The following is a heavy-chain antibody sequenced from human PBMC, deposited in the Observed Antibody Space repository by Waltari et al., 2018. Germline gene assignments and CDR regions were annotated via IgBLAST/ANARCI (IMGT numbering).Heavy chain of an antibody. CDR1: GGSISSGSYY. CDR2: IYTSGST. CDR3: ARGNYDSSGYYYEAGY. J-gene: IGHJ4*02. Sequence: QVQLQESGPGLVKPSQTLSLTCTVSGGSISSGSYYWSWIRQPAGKGLEWIGRIYTSGSTNYNPSLKSRVTISVDTSKNQFSLKLSSVTAADTAVYYCARGNYDSSGYYYEAGYWGQGTLVTVSS. D-gene: IGHD3-22*01. V-gene: IGHV4-61*02.